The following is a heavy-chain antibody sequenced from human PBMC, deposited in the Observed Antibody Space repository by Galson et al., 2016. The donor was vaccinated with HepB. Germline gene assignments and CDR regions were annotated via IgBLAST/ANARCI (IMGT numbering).Heavy chain of an antibody. V-gene: IGHV3-30*04. Sequence: PAPGQGLEWVAVISYDGTSKHYADSVKGRFTISRDDSKNTLYLQMNSLRAEDTAVYYCARDRNSGSFYAYFQHWGQGTLVTVSS. CDR3: ARDRNSGSFYAYFQH. CDR2: ISYDGTSK. J-gene: IGHJ1*01. D-gene: IGHD1-26*01.